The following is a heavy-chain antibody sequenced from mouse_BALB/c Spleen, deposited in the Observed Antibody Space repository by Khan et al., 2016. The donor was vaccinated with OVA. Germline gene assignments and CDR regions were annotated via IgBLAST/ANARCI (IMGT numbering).Heavy chain of an antibody. V-gene: IGHV9-2-1*01. D-gene: IGHD2-14*01. J-gene: IGHJ2*01. CDR3: ARDRYDYFDY. CDR2: INTETGEP. Sequence: QIQLVQSGPELKKPGETVKISCKASGYTFTDYSMHWVKQAPGKGLKWIGWINTETGEPTYADDFKGRFAFSLETSSSTAYLQLNNLTYEDTATDYCARDRYDYFDYWGQGTTLTVSS. CDR1: GYTFTDYS.